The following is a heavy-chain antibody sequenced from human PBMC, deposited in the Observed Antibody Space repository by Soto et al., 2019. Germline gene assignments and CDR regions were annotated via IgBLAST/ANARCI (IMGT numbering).Heavy chain of an antibody. D-gene: IGHD1-7*01. J-gene: IGHJ6*01. CDR2: IIPIFGTA. CDR3: AKVDPLARPIAKYNWTYVRHCGMDG. V-gene: IGHV1-69*13. CDR1: GGTFSSYA. Sequence: SVKVSCKASGGTFSSYAISWVRQAPGQGLEWMGGIIPIFGTANYAQKFQGRVTITADESTSTAYMELSSLRSEDTAVYYWAKVDPLARPIAKYNWTYVRHCGMDGWGQGNTVTVSS.